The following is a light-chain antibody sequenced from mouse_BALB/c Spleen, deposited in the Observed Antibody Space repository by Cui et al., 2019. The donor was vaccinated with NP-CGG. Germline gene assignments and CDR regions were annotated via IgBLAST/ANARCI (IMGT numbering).Light chain of an antibody. CDR2: GTN. V-gene: IGLV1*01. J-gene: IGLJ1*01. CDR1: TGAFTTSNF. Sequence: QAVVTQVSALTTSPGEIVTLTCRSSTGAFTTSNFSNWVQEKPDHLFTGLIGGTNNRVPGVPARFSGSLIGDKAALTITGAQTEDEAIYFCALWYSNHWVFGGGTKLTVL. CDR3: ALWYSNHWV.